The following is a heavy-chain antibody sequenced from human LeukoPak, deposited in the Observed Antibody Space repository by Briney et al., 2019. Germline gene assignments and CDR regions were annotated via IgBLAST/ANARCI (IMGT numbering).Heavy chain of an antibody. CDR1: LFTLTSYR. D-gene: IGHD3-10*01. Sequence: GGAPRLSRAPSLFTLTSYRMNWVRQAPGKGREWVSSICGSYIYYADTLKRRFTISRDNAKNSLYLQMDSLGGEDTAVYYCATAYYGSGRMDYWGQGTLVTVSS. CDR2: ICGSYI. CDR3: ATAYYGSGRMDY. V-gene: IGHV3-21*01. J-gene: IGHJ4*02.